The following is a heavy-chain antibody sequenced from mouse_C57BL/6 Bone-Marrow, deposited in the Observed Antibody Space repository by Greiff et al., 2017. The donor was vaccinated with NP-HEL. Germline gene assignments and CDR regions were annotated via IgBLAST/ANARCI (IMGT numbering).Heavy chain of an antibody. J-gene: IGHJ2*01. V-gene: IGHV1-42*01. CDR2: INPSTGGT. Sequence: VQLKQSGPELVKPGASVKISCKASGYSFTGYYMNWEKQSPEKSLEWIGEINPSTGGTTYNQKFKAKATLTVDKSSSTAYMQLKSLTSEDSAVYYCARRWLLFDYWGQGTTLTVSS. CDR1: GYSFTGYY. D-gene: IGHD2-3*01. CDR3: ARRWLLFDY.